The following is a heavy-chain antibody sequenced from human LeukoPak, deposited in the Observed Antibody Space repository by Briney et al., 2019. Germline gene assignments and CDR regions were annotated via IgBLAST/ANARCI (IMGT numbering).Heavy chain of an antibody. D-gene: IGHD1-26*01. CDR3: ARDEWGDAFDI. J-gene: IGHJ3*02. CDR2: ISSSSSYI. CDR1: GFTFSSYS. V-gene: IGHV3-21*01. Sequence: GGSLRLSCAASGFTFSSYSMNWVRQAPGKGLEWVSSISSSSSYIPSAAAVRGRFTISRDNAKNRTFLLMNSLRAEDTAVYYCARDEWGDAFDIWGQGTMVTVFS.